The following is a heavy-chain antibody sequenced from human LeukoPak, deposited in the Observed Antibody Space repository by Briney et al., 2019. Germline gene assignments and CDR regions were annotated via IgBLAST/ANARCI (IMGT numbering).Heavy chain of an antibody. J-gene: IGHJ5*02. CDR2: ISGYNGYT. CDR1: GYTFISYG. D-gene: IGHD2-8*01. Sequence: ASVKVSCKAFGYTFISYGVTWVRQAPGQGLEWMGWISGYNGYTNYAQNFQDRVTMTTDTSSNAAYMELRSLRSDDTAVYYCARLGYCTNGVCYRKHNRLDPWGQGTLVTVSP. CDR3: ARLGYCTNGVCYRKHNRLDP. V-gene: IGHV1-18*01.